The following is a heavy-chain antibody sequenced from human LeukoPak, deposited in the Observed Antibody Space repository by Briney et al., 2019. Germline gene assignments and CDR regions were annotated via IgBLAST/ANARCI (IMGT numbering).Heavy chain of an antibody. V-gene: IGHV3-64*01. CDR2: ISSNGGST. CDR3: AREGRGMRTTLGY. D-gene: IGHD3-10*01. Sequence: QPGGSLRLSCAASGFTFSSYGMHWVRQAPGKGLEYVSAISSNGGSTYYANSVKGRFTISRDNSKNTLYLQMGSLRAEDMVVYYCAREGRGMRTTLGYWGQGTLVTVSS. J-gene: IGHJ4*02. CDR1: GFTFSSYG.